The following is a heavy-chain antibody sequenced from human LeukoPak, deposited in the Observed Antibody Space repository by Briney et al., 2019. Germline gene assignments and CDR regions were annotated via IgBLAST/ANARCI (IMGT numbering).Heavy chain of an antibody. Sequence: GGSLRLSCAASGFTVTSNSMSWVRQAPGKGLEWVSTISGSGGSTYHADSVKGRFTISRDNSKNTLYLQMNSLRAEDTAVYYCAKGPYYYDSSAYHYGAFDIWGQGTMVTVSS. J-gene: IGHJ3*02. D-gene: IGHD3-22*01. CDR2: ISGSGGST. V-gene: IGHV3-23*01. CDR3: AKGPYYYDSSAYHYGAFDI. CDR1: GFTVTSNS.